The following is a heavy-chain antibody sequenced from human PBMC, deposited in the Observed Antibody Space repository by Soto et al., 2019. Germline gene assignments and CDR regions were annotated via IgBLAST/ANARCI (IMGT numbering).Heavy chain of an antibody. D-gene: IGHD3-9*01. V-gene: IGHV3-15*01. CDR2: IKSKTDGGTT. CDR3: TTSYYDILTGYPDAFDI. J-gene: IGHJ3*02. Sequence: GGSLRLSCAASGFTFSNAWMSWVRQAPGKGLEWVGRIKSKTDGGTTDYAAPVKGRFTISRDDSKNTLYLQMNSLKTEDTAVYYCTTSYYDILTGYPDAFDIWGQGTMVTVSS. CDR1: GFTFSNAW.